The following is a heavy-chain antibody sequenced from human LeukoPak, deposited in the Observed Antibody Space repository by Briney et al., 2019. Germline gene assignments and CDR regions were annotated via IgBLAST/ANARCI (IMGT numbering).Heavy chain of an antibody. Sequence: GGSLRLPCAASGFTFSDNYMSWIRQAPGKGLEWISYISSSGSTIYYADSVKGRFTISRDNAKNSLYLQMNSLRAEDTAVYYCARDFNYYGSGSPDYWGQGTLVTVSS. J-gene: IGHJ4*02. D-gene: IGHD3-10*01. CDR2: ISSSGSTI. CDR3: ARDFNYYGSGSPDY. CDR1: GFTFSDNY. V-gene: IGHV3-11*01.